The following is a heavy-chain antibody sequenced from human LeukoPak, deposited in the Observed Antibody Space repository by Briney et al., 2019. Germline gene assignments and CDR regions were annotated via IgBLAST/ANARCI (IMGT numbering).Heavy chain of an antibody. CDR3: ARDRGGSYSAIDY. Sequence: GGSLRLSCAASGFTFSSYSMKWVGQAPGKGGEGVAFISSSSSTIYYADSVKGRFTISRDNAKNSLYLQMNSLRAEDTAVYYCARDRGGSYSAIDYWGQGTLVTVSS. CDR1: GFTFSSYS. J-gene: IGHJ4*02. V-gene: IGHV3-48*04. D-gene: IGHD1-26*01. CDR2: ISSSSSTI.